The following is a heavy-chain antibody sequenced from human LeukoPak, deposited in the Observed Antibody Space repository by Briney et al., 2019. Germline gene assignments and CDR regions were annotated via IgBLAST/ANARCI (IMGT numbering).Heavy chain of an antibody. CDR1: GFTFSSYA. CDR2: ISASGGST. Sequence: GGSLRLSCAASGFTFSSYAMSWVRQAPGKGLKWVSSISASGGSTYYADSVKGRFTISRDKSKNTLYLQMNSLRAEDTAVYYCARTPMVRAFDYWGQGTLVTVSS. CDR3: ARTPMVRAFDY. D-gene: IGHD3-10*01. V-gene: IGHV3-23*01. J-gene: IGHJ4*02.